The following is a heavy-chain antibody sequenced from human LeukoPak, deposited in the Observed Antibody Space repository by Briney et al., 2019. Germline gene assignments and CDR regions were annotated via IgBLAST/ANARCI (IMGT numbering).Heavy chain of an antibody. CDR2: INHSGST. J-gene: IGHJ4*02. Sequence: SETLSLTCAVYGGSFSGYYWSWTRQPPGKGLEWIGEINHSGSTNYNPSLKSRVTISVDTSKNQFSLKLSSVTAADTAVYYCARGRIEKRLSAYYFDYWGQGTLVTVSS. CDR3: ARGRIEKRLSAYYFDY. V-gene: IGHV4-34*01. CDR1: GGSFSGYY. D-gene: IGHD3-16*02.